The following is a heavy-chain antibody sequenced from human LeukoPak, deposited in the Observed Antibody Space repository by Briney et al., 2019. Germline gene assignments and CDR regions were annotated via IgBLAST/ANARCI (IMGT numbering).Heavy chain of an antibody. CDR1: GGSISSYY. CDR2: IYYSGST. Sequence: SETLSLTCTVSGGSISSYYWSWIRQPPGKRLEWIGYIYYSGSTNYNPSLKSRVTISVDTSKNQFSLKLSSVTAADTAVYYCARGSVATIFGVVIIKEYYFDYWGQGTLVTVSS. V-gene: IGHV4-59*01. J-gene: IGHJ4*02. CDR3: ARGSVATIFGVVIIKEYYFDY. D-gene: IGHD3-3*01.